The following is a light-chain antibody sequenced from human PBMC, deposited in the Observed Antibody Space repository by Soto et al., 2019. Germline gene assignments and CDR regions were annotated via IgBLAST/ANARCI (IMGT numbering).Light chain of an antibody. CDR1: GSDVGGYNY. CDR3: SSYTSSSTPYV. Sequence: QSALTQPASVSGSPGQSITISCIGTGSDVGGYNYVSWYQQYPGKAPKLMIYDVSNRPSGVSTRFSGSKSGNTASLTISGLQAEDEADYYCSSYTSSSTPYVFGTGTKLTVL. CDR2: DVS. J-gene: IGLJ1*01. V-gene: IGLV2-14*01.